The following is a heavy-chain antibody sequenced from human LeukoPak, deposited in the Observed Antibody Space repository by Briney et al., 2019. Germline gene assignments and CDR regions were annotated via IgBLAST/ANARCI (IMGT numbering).Heavy chain of an antibody. J-gene: IGHJ4*02. Sequence: ASVKVSCNASGYTFTSYGISWVRQDPGQGLEWMVWISAYNGNTNYAQKLQGRVTMTTDTSTSTAYMELRSLRSDDTAVYYCARDAAVAGSLDYWGQGTLVTVSS. V-gene: IGHV1-18*01. CDR2: ISAYNGNT. CDR1: GYTFTSYG. D-gene: IGHD6-19*01. CDR3: ARDAAVAGSLDY.